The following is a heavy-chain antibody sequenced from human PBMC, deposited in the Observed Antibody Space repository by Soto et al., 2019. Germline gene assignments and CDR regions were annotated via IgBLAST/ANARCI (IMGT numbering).Heavy chain of an antibody. Sequence: VQLQESGPGLVKPSETLSLTCTVSGGSISSYYWSWIRQPPGKGLEWIGYIYYSGSTNYNPSLRXRXTXXVDTSKNQSSLNLSSVTAADTAVYYCSRGAGRLEYWGQGTLVTVSA. D-gene: IGHD1-1*01. CDR2: IYYSGST. CDR1: GGSISSYY. V-gene: IGHV4-59*01. CDR3: SRGAGRLEY. J-gene: IGHJ4*02.